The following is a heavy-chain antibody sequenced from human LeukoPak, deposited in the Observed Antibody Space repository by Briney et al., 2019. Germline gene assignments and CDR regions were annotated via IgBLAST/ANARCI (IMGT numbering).Heavy chain of an antibody. CDR1: GGTFSSYA. Sequence: SVKVSCKASGGTFSSYAISWVRQAPGQGLEWMGGIIPIFGTANYAQKFQGRVTITADKSTSTAYMELSSLRSEDTAVYYCARQGGTVTPFSFDYWGQGTLVTVSS. CDR2: IIPIFGTA. D-gene: IGHD4-17*01. CDR3: ARQGGTVTPFSFDY. J-gene: IGHJ4*02. V-gene: IGHV1-69*06.